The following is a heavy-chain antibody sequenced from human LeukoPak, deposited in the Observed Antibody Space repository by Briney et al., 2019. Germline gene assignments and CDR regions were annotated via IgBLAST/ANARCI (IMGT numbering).Heavy chain of an antibody. Sequence: SETLSLTCAVYGASFSGNYWVWIRQPPGKGLEWIGEINHYGSANYNPSLKTLVTISVDTSKNHLSLKLSSVTAADTAIYYCARGNRQLGYYGSGSRLPLDYWGQGTPVTVSS. D-gene: IGHD3-10*01. CDR3: ARGNRQLGYYGSGSRLPLDY. V-gene: IGHV4-34*01. J-gene: IGHJ4*02. CDR2: INHYGSA. CDR1: GASFSGNY.